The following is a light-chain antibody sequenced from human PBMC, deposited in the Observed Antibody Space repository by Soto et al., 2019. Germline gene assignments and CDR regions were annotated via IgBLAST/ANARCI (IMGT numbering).Light chain of an antibody. J-gene: IGKJ5*01. CDR3: QQGGSSST. V-gene: IGKV3-20*01. CDR2: GTS. Sequence: ETVLTQSPGTLSLSPGERATLSCRASQTFSNSFLSWFQHIPGQAPRLLIYGTSMRATGIPDRFSGSGSGTDFTLTISRLEPEDFAVCYCQQGGSSSTFGQGTRLEIK. CDR1: QTFSNSF.